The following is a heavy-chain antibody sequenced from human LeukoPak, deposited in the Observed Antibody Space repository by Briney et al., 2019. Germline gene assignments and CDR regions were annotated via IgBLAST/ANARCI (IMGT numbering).Heavy chain of an antibody. D-gene: IGHD3-16*01. Sequence: PSETLSLTCAVSGGSISSSNWWSWVRQPPGKGLEWIGEINHSGSTNYNPSLKSRVTISVDTSKNQFSLKLSSVTAADTAVYYCARRSRSGVIMITFGGVTSPRRPVDYWGQGTLVTVSS. V-gene: IGHV4-4*02. CDR2: INHSGST. CDR3: ARRSRSGVIMITFGGVTSPRRPVDY. CDR1: GGSISSSNW. J-gene: IGHJ4*02.